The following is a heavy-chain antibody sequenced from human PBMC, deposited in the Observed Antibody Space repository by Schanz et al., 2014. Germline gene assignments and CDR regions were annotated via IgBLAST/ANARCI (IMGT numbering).Heavy chain of an antibody. Sequence: QVQLQESGPGLVKPSDTLSLTCAVSGYSINTSDWWGWIRQPPGKGLEWIGYIYYSGSTYYNPSLKSRVTMSVDTSKNNFSLKLSSVTAVDTAVYYCASKGLTTDAFDIWGQGTMVTVSS. CDR2: IYYSGST. J-gene: IGHJ3*02. CDR3: ASKGLTTDAFDI. V-gene: IGHV4-28*07. CDR1: GYSINTSDW. D-gene: IGHD2-8*01.